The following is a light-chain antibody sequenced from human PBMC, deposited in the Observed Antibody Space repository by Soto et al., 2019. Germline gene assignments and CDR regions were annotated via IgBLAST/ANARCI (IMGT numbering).Light chain of an antibody. V-gene: IGKV4-1*01. J-gene: IGKJ3*01. CDR3: QQYASWPYT. Sequence: DFVMTQAPDSLAVSLGERATINCKSSQSVLYNSNNKNHLGWFQQKPGHPPKLLIYGASFRPSGVPDRFSGSGSGTDFTLTISSLQAEDVAVYYCQQYASWPYTFGPGSKVHFK. CDR1: QSVLYNSNNKNH. CDR2: GAS.